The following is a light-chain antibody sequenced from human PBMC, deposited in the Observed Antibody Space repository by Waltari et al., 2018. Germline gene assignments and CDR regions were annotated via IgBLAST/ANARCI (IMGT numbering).Light chain of an antibody. CDR2: AAS. CDR1: QRVNTN. V-gene: IGKV3-15*01. J-gene: IGKJ4*01. Sequence: VVTQSPATLSVSPGTTVPLPCRASQRVNTNLAWYQQKPGRAPRLLIFAASTRAPGSPSGCGGGRSGAEFTLTITSRQVDDVVVYYCQQYHKWPPGGFGGGTKVEIE. CDR3: QQYHKWPPGG.